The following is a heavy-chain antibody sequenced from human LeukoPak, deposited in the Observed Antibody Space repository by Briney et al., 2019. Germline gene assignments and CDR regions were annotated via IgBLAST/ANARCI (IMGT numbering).Heavy chain of an antibody. CDR1: GFTFSSYA. CDR3: ARAPDPIWLGDSTYNWFHP. Sequence: PGGSLRLSCAASGFTFSSYAMHWVRQAPGKGLEWVTVISYDGSYKYYADSVKRRFTISRDNSKNTLYVQMNSLRAEDTAVYYRARAPDPIWLGDSTYNWFHPWGQGTLVTVSS. CDR2: ISYDGSYK. J-gene: IGHJ5*02. D-gene: IGHD3-10*01. V-gene: IGHV3-30-3*01.